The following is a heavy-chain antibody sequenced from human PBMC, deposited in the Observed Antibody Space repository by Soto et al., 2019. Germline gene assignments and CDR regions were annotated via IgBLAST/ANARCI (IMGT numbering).Heavy chain of an antibody. CDR3: ARLPVLRFLEWYDYYYYMDV. J-gene: IGHJ6*03. CDR1: GGSISSYY. CDR2: IYYSGST. V-gene: IGHV4-59*08. Sequence: SETLSLTCTVSGGSISSYYWSWIRQPPGKGLEWIGYIYYSGSTNYNPSLKSRVTISVDTSKNQFSLKLSSVTAADTAVYYCARLPVLRFLEWYDYYYYMDVWGKGTTVT. D-gene: IGHD3-3*01.